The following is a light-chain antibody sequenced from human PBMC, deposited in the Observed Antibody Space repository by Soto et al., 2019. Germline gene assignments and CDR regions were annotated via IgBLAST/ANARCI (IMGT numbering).Light chain of an antibody. V-gene: IGLV2-14*01. J-gene: IGLJ1*01. Sequence: QSALTQPASVSGSPGQSITISCTGTSSDVGDYNYVSWYQQHPGKAPKVMIYDVSNRPSGVSNRFSGSKSGNTASLTISGLQAEDEADYYFSSYTSSSTLVSGTGTKLTVL. CDR3: SSYTSSSTLV. CDR2: DVS. CDR1: SSDVGDYNY.